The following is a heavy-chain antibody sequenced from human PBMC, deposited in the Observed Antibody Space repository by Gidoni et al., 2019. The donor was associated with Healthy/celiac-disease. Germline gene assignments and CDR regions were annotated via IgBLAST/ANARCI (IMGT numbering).Heavy chain of an antibody. D-gene: IGHD2-21*02. CDR2: IYSGGST. Sequence: EVQLVESGGGLIQPGGSLRLSCAASGFTVSSNYMSWVRQAPGKGLEWVSVIYSGGSTYYADSVKGRFTISRDNSKNTLYLQMNSLRAEDTAVYYCAREGTVVTRGSAFDIWGQGTMVTVSS. CDR1: GFTVSSNY. J-gene: IGHJ3*02. CDR3: AREGTVVTRGSAFDI. V-gene: IGHV3-53*01.